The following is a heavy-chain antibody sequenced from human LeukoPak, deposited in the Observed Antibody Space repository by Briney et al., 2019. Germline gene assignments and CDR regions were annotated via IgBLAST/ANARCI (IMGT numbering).Heavy chain of an antibody. V-gene: IGHV1-2*02. D-gene: IGHD3-10*01. J-gene: IGHJ5*02. CDR2: INPNGGGR. CDR3: ARAYYYGSGSYYRLEFNWVDP. CDR1: GYTFTGYY. Sequence: ASARVSCKASGYTFTGYYMHWVRQAPGQGRERRGWINPNGGGRSNAEKFQDKVQMARDASISTAYMELSRLRSDDTAVYDCARAYYYGSGSYYRLEFNWVDPWGQGTLVTVSS.